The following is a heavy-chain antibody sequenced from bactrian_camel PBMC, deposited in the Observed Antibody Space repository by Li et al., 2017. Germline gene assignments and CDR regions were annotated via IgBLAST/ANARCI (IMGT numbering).Heavy chain of an antibody. J-gene: IGHJ4*01. CDR3: AAAKGLPDLLRGGYLSTRSYNY. D-gene: IGHD3*01. CDR2: IDSDGST. CDR1: GYTYDTYC. V-gene: IGHV3S55*01. Sequence: QLVESGGGSVQAGGSLRLSCVASGYTYDTYCMGWFRQVPGKEREGVAAIDSDGSTVYADSMKGRFTISKDNAKNTLYLQMNSLKPEDTAIYYCAAAKGLPDLLRGGYLSTRSYNYWGRGTQVTVS.